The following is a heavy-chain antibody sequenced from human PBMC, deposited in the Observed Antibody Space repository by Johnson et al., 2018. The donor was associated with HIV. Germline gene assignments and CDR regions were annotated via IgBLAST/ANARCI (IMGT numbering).Heavy chain of an antibody. CDR2: IYSGGST. CDR1: GFTFSSYG. D-gene: IGHD1-26*01. J-gene: IGHJ3*01. CDR3: TRGSFTDDAFDV. Sequence: QVQLVESGGGVVQPGGSLRLSCAASGFTFSSYGMHWVRQAPGKGLEWVSVIYSGGSTYYADSVKGRFTISRDTSKNMLYLQMNSLRPEDTAVYYCTRGSFTDDAFDVCGLGTMVTVSS. V-gene: IGHV3-NL1*01.